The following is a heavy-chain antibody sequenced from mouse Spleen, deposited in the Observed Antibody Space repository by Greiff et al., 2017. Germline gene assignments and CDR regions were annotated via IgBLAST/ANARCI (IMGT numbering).Heavy chain of an antibody. J-gene: IGHJ2*01. CDR2: ISSGGSYT. D-gene: IGHD2-3*01. Sequence: EVMLVESGGDLVKPGGSLKLSCAASGFTFRSYGMSWVRQTPDKRLEWVATISSGGSYTYYPDSVKGRFTISRDNAKNTLYLQMSSLKSEDTAMYYCASYDGYYFDYWGQGTTLTVSS. CDR1: GFTFRSYG. CDR3: ASYDGYYFDY. V-gene: IGHV5-6*02.